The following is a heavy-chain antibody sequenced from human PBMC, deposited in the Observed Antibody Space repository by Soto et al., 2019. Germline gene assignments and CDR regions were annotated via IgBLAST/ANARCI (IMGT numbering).Heavy chain of an antibody. CDR1: GFAFSSYA. V-gene: IGHV3-23*01. CDR2: ISIGGGST. J-gene: IGHJ5*02. CDR3: AKVLLRFLEWSPNWFDP. Sequence: GGSLRLSCAASGFAFSSYAMSWVRQAPGKGLEWVSSISIGGGSTYYADSVKGRFTISRDNPNKTLYLQMNSLRAEDTAVYYCAKVLLRFLEWSPNWFDPWGQGTLVTVSS. D-gene: IGHD3-3*01.